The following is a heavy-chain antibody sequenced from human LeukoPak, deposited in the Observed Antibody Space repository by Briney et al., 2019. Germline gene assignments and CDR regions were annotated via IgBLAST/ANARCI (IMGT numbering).Heavy chain of an antibody. CDR3: ARVEMATMNFDY. CDR1: GGSISSGGYY. CDR2: IYYSGST. Sequence: KPSETLSLTCAVSGGSISSGGYYWSWIRQHPGKGLEWIGYIYYSGSTYYNPSLKSRVTISVDTSKNQFSLKLSSVTAADTAVYYCARVEMATMNFDYWGQGTLVTVSS. V-gene: IGHV4-31*11. D-gene: IGHD5-24*01. J-gene: IGHJ4*02.